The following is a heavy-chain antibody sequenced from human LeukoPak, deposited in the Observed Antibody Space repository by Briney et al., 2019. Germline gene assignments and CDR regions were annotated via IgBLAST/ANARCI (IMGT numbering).Heavy chain of an antibody. CDR1: GASLRGSY. CDR3: ARGGNGWYFDL. Sequence: SETLSLTCAVQGASLRGSYWSWIREPPGKGLQWIGQIDHSGSTHSIPSLKSRVTISLDTSQSQVSLKVNSVTAADTAVYFCARGGNGWYFDLWGRGTLVTVSS. J-gene: IGHJ2*01. V-gene: IGHV4-34*01. CDR2: IDHSGST. D-gene: IGHD1-14*01.